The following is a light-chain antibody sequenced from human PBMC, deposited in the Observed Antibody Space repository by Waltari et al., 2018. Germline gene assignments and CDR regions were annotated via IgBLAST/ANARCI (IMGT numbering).Light chain of an antibody. V-gene: IGLV2-14*01. CDR2: EII. CDR1: SSDVGGYNY. J-gene: IGLJ3*02. Sequence: QSALTQPASVSGSPGQSITISCTGTSSDVGGYNYVSWYQQHPGKAPKLIIYEIIYRPSGVSNRFSGSKSGNTASLTISGLQAEDEADYYCSSYTTSSTRVFGGGTKLTVL. CDR3: SSYTTSSTRV.